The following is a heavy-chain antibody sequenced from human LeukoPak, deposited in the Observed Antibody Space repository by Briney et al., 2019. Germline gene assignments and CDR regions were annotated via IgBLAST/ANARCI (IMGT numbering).Heavy chain of an antibody. D-gene: IGHD4-17*01. J-gene: IGHJ5*02. CDR3: ARQGANGDYEFGNWFDP. CDR2: IYYSGST. CDR1: GGSISSYY. Sequence: SETLSLTCTVSGGSISSYYWSWIRQPPGKGLEWIGYIYYSGSTNYNPSLKSRVTISVDTSKNQFSLKLSSVTAADTAVCYCARQGANGDYEFGNWFDPWGQGTLVTVSS. V-gene: IGHV4-59*08.